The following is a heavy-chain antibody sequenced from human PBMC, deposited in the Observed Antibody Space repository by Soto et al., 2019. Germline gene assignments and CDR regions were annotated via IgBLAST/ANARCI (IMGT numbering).Heavy chain of an antibody. V-gene: IGHV3-23*01. CDR1: GFPFSSYA. Sequence: SGGSLRLSFAASGFPFSSYAMSWVRQAPGKGLEWVSAISGSGGSTYYADSVKGRFTISRDNSKNTLYLQMNSLRDEDTAVYYCAKDKSSIAAQNSFDPWGQGTMVTVYS. D-gene: IGHD6-6*01. CDR3: AKDKSSIAAQNSFDP. CDR2: ISGSGGST. J-gene: IGHJ5*02.